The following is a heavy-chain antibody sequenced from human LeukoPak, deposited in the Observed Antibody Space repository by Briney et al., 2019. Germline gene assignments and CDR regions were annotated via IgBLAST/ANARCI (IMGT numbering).Heavy chain of an antibody. CDR1: GGSISSYY. V-gene: IGHV4-34*01. D-gene: IGHD6-13*01. Sequence: SETLSLTCTVSGGSISSYYWSWIRQPPGKGLEWIGEINHSGSTNYNPSLKSRVTISVDTSKNQFSLKLSSVTAADTAVYYCARVASSYDAFDIWGQGTMVTVSS. CDR3: ARVASSYDAFDI. CDR2: INHSGST. J-gene: IGHJ3*02.